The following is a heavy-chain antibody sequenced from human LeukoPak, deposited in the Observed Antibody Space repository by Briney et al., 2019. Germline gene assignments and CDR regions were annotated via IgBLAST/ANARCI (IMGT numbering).Heavy chain of an antibody. V-gene: IGHV4-34*01. J-gene: IGHJ4*02. CDR1: AGSFSGYY. CDR2: INHSGST. CDR3: TRGGVGATTYYFDY. Sequence: SETLSLTCAVYAGSFSGYYWSCLRQPPGKGLEWIGEINHSGSTNYNPSLRSRVTISVDTSRNQFSLKLSSVTAADTAVYYCTRGGVGATTYYFDYWGQGTLVTVSS. D-gene: IGHD1-26*01.